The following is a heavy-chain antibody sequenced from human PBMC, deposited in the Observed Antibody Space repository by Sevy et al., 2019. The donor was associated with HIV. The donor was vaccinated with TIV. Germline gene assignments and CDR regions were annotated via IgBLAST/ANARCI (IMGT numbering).Heavy chain of an antibody. CDR3: AKRHSGTMAPHYFYYGLDV. J-gene: IGHJ6*02. V-gene: IGHV3-23*01. Sequence: GSLRLSCAASGFTFTTYAMTWVRQAPGKGLQWVSAISGSGGSTYYADSVEGRFTISRDNSKSTLYLQMNSLTPEDTAVYYCAKRHSGTMAPHYFYYGLDVWGQGTTVTVSS. CDR2: ISGSGGST. CDR1: GFTFTTYA. D-gene: IGHD5-12*01.